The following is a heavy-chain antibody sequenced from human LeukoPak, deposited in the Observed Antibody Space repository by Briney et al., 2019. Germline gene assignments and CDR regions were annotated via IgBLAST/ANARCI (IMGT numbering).Heavy chain of an antibody. CDR2: IYPGDSDT. V-gene: IGHV5-51*01. D-gene: IGHD6-6*01. Sequence: GESLKISYKGSGXSFNTYCIGWVRQMPRKGLEWMGIIYPGDSDTRYSSSFQGQVTISADKSLSTAYLQWGSLKASDTAMYYCAREGRSSSPMDYWGQGTLVTVSS. J-gene: IGHJ4*02. CDR1: GXSFNTYC. CDR3: AREGRSSSPMDY.